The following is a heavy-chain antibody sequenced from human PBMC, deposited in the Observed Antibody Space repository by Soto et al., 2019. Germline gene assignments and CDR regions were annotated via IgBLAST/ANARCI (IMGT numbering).Heavy chain of an antibody. CDR2: IHPSGDT. D-gene: IGHD3-16*01. V-gene: IGHV4-34*02. CDR1: SGSFSTYY. J-gene: IGHJ5*02. CDR3: SRGRDPHQGGRT. Sequence: QVQLQQWGAGLLKPSETLSLTCAVDSGSFSTYYCSWTRQPPGKGLEWIGEIHPSGDTDYNPSLSNRVTIARDTSTTQFSLKLTSVTAAATAVYFCSRGRDPHQGGRTWGQGTLVTVSS.